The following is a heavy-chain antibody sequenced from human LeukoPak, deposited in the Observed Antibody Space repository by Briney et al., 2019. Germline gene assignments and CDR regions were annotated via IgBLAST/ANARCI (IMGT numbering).Heavy chain of an antibody. CDR3: AKDTDVVVPEYFQY. J-gene: IGHJ1*01. CDR1: GFTFNIYS. D-gene: IGHD2-15*01. V-gene: IGHV3-23*01. CDR2: ISGSGGST. Sequence: PGGSLRLSCAASGFTFNIYSMNWVRQAPGKGLEWVSAISGSGGSTYYADSVKGRFTVSRDNSENTLFLQMNSLRAEDTAIYYCAKDTDVVVPEYFQYWGQGTLVTVSS.